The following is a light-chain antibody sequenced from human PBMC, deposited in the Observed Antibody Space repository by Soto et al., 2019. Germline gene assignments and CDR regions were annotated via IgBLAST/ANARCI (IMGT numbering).Light chain of an antibody. CDR1: QDISNY. V-gene: IGKV1-33*01. CDR3: QQYDNLPLT. Sequence: DIQMTQSPSSLSASVGDRVTITFQASQDISNYLNWYQQKPGKAPKLLIYDASNLETRVPSRFSGSGSGTAFTFTISSLQPEDIATYYCQQYDNLPLTFGGGTKVDIK. CDR2: DAS. J-gene: IGKJ4*01.